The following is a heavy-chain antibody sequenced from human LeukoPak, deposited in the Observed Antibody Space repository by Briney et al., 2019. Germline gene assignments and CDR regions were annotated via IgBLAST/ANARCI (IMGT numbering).Heavy chain of an antibody. CDR1: GFTFSNYA. CDR3: AELHVVVTAMGPPDAFDI. V-gene: IGHV3-23*01. CDR2: LSGSGGGT. J-gene: IGHJ3*02. D-gene: IGHD2-21*02. Sequence: GGSLRLSCAASGFTFSNYAMSWVRQAPGKGLEWVSALSGSGGGTYYADSVKGRFTISRDNSKNTLYLQMNSLRAEDTAVYYCAELHVVVTAMGPPDAFDIWGQGTMVTVSS.